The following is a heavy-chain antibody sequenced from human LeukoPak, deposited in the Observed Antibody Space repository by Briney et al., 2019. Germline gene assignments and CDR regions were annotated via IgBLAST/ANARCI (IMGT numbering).Heavy chain of an antibody. CDR1: GFTFSSYW. J-gene: IGHJ4*02. CDR2: INSDGSST. CDR3: ARDARYYDSSGYPGDY. D-gene: IGHD3-22*01. Sequence: GGSLRLSCAASGFTFSSYWMHWVRQAPGKGLVWASRINSDGSSTSYADSVKGRFTISRDNAKNTLYLQMNSLRAEDTAVYYCARDARYYDSSGYPGDYWGQGTLVTVSS. V-gene: IGHV3-74*01.